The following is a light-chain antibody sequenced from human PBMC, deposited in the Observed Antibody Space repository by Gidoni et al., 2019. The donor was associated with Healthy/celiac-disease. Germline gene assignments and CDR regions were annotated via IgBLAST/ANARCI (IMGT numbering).Light chain of an antibody. J-gene: IGKJ1*01. Sequence: EIVLTHSPATLSLSPGERATLSCSASQSVSSYIVWSQQKPGQAPRLLIYDASNRATGIPARFSGTGSVTDFTLTLSGLEPENFAVYYCQQRSNWPPWTFGQGTKVEIK. CDR2: DAS. CDR1: QSVSSY. CDR3: QQRSNWPPWT. V-gene: IGKV3-11*01.